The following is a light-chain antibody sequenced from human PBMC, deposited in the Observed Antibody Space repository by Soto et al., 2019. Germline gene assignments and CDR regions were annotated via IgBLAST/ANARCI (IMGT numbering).Light chain of an antibody. CDR2: AND. V-gene: IGLV1-44*01. CDR3: AVWDDNLRGL. Sequence: QSVLTQPPSVSGTPGQRVTISCSGSRSNIGGNAVTWYQQVPGPAPKLLIYANDQRPSGISDRFSGSKSSTSASLAISGLQSEDEADYYCAVWDDNLRGLFGGGTKLTVL. J-gene: IGLJ2*01. CDR1: RSNIGGNA.